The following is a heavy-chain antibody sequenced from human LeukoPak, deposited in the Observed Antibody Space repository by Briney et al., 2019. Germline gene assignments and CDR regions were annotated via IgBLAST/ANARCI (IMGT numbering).Heavy chain of an antibody. D-gene: IGHD6-6*01. J-gene: IGHJ6*01. V-gene: IGHV3-33*01. Sequence: GGSLTLSCAAAGFTFSSSGMRWVRQAPGKGLEWQAIIWYDGSNKYYADSVKGRFTISRENSKTTLYLKMNSLRAEDTAVYYCAWGVDWDGSSGMDVWGKGATVTVSS. CDR2: IWYDGSNK. CDR1: GFTFSSSG. CDR3: AWGVDWDGSSGMDV.